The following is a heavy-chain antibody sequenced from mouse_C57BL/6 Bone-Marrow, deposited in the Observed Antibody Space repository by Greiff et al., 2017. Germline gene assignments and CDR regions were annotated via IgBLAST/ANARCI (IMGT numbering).Heavy chain of an antibody. V-gene: IGHV1-7*01. J-gene: IGHJ4*01. CDR3: ARWVAYYYGFYSMDY. D-gene: IGHD1-1*01. CDR2: INPSSGYT. CDR1: GYTFTSSW. Sequence: VQVVESGAELAKPGASVKLSCKASGYTFTSSWMHWVKQRPGQGLEWIGYINPSSGYTKYNQKFKDKATLTADKSSSTAYMQLSSLTYEDSAVYYCARWVAYYYGFYSMDYWGQGASVTVSS.